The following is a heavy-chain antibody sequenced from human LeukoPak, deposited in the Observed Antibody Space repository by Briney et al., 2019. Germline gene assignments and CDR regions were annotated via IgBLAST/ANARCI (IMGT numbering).Heavy chain of an antibody. V-gene: IGHV3-74*01. Sequence: GGSLRLSCAASGFTFSSYWMHWVRQAPGKGLVWVSRIKTDGSSTSYADPVKGRFTISRDNAKNTLYLQMNSLRAEDTAVYYCARGGDGYYLWGQGTLVTVSS. J-gene: IGHJ5*02. CDR1: GFTFSSYW. D-gene: IGHD3-22*01. CDR2: IKTDGSST. CDR3: ARGGDGYYL.